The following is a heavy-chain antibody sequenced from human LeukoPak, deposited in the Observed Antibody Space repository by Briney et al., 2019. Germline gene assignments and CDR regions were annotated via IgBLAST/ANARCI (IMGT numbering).Heavy chain of an antibody. CDR3: ARGHTESAFDYGNWFHP. V-gene: IGHV4-59*01. Sequence: PSETLSLTCTVSGGSMSSYYWNWIRQPPEKGLEWIGYVYYSGTTKYNPSLKSRVTISVDTYKNQFSLKLNSPTAADTAVYYCARGHTESAFDYGNWFHPWGQGTLVTVSS. D-gene: IGHD3-16*01. CDR2: VYYSGTT. CDR1: GGSMSSYY. J-gene: IGHJ5*02.